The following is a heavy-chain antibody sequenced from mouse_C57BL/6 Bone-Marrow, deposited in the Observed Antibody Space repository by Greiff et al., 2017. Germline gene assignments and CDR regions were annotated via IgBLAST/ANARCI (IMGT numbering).Heavy chain of an antibody. V-gene: IGHV7-1*01. CDR3: ARDAEDYDFLYAMDY. D-gene: IGHD2-4*01. CDR1: GFTFSDFY. Sequence: EVQLVESGGGLVQSGRSLRLSCATSGFTFSDFYMEWVRQAPGKGLEWIAASRNKANDYTTEYSASVKGRFIVSRDTSQSILYLQMNALRAEDTAIYYCARDAEDYDFLYAMDYWGQGTSVTVSS. CDR2: SRNKANDYTT. J-gene: IGHJ4*01.